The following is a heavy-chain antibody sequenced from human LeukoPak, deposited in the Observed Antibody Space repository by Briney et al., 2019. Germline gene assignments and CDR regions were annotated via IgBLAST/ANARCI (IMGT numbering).Heavy chain of an antibody. CDR2: INHSGST. CDR3: ARDADYFDP. J-gene: IGHJ5*02. CDR1: GGSFSGYY. V-gene: IGHV4-34*01. Sequence: SETLSLTCAVYGGSFSGYYWSWIRQPPGKGLEWIGEINHSGSTNYNPSLKSRVTISVDTSKNQFSLKLSSVTAADTAVYYCARDADYFDPWGQGTLVIVSS. D-gene: IGHD4-11*01.